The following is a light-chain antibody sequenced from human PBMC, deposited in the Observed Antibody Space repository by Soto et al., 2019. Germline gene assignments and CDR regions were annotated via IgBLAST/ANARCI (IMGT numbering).Light chain of an antibody. CDR1: SSSIESNY. J-gene: IGLJ2*01. CDR3: TVWDDSLRGRL. Sequence: QSVLTQPPSASGTPGQRVTISCSGTSSSIESNYVYWYQQLPGTAPRLLIYRNIQRPSGVSDRFSGSKSGTSASLAISALRAEDEADYYCTVWDDSLRGRLFGGGTKLTVL. V-gene: IGLV1-47*01. CDR2: RNI.